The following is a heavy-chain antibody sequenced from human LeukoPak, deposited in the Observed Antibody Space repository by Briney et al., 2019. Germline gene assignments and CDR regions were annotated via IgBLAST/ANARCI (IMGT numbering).Heavy chain of an antibody. J-gene: IGHJ4*02. CDR3: PRVRGSAWSQSYFDS. V-gene: IGHV3-72*01. D-gene: IGHD3-10*01. Sequence: GGSLRLSCAASGFRFSDYYMDWVRQAPGRGVEWVGRSRNRANGYTIKYAASVKDRFTISREDSKNSLYLQMKSLRTEHRTAFYCPRVRGSAWSQSYFDSWGQGTLVTVHS. CDR1: GFRFSDYY. CDR2: SRNRANGYTI.